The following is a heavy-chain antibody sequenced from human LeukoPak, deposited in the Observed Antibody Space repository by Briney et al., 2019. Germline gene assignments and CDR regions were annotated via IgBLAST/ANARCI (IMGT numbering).Heavy chain of an antibody. D-gene: IGHD2-2*01. V-gene: IGHV1-69*13. J-gene: IGHJ4*02. CDR1: GGTFSSYA. CDR3: AREIKGYCSSTSCYEGGFDY. Sequence: SVKVSCKASGGTFSSYAISWVRQDTRQGLEWMGGIIPIFGTANYAQKFQGRVTITADESTSTAYMELSSLRSEDTAVYYCAREIKGYCSSTSCYEGGFDYWGQGTLVTVSS. CDR2: IIPIFGTA.